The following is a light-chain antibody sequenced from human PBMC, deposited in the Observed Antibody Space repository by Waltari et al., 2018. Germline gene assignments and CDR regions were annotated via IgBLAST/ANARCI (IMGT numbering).Light chain of an antibody. J-gene: IGKJ2*01. CDR1: QNLSSNF. CDR2: GAA. CDR3: QQYGTSPYT. V-gene: IGKV3-20*01. Sequence: IVLTQSPGTLSLSPGDKASLSCKASQNLSSNFLAWYRQRPGQPPGLLIHGAAKRAAGIPDTFSGSGSGTDFPLTISRLEAEDSAVYYCQQYGTSPYTFGQGTKVEIK.